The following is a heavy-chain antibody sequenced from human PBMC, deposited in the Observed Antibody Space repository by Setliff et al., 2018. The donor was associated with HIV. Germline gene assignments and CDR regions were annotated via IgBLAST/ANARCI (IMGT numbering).Heavy chain of an antibody. CDR3: ARELKSSSGWYGYFYMDV. V-gene: IGHV1-8*02. D-gene: IGHD6-19*01. CDR2: MNPNSGNT. CDR1: GYTFGSYD. Sequence: ASVKVSCKASGYTFGSYDINWVRQATGQGLEWMGWMNPNSGNTGCAQKFQGRVTMTRDTSIGTAYMELSSLRSDDTAVYYCARELKSSSGWYGYFYMDVWGKGTTVTVSS. J-gene: IGHJ6*03.